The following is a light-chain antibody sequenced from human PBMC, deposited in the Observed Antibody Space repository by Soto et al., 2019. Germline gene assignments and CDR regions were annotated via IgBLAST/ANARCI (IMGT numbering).Light chain of an antibody. V-gene: IGKV1-17*01. CDR3: LQHNSYPPT. CDR2: AAS. CDR1: QGIGSA. J-gene: IGKJ4*01. Sequence: DIQMTQSPSSLSASVGDRVTITCRASQGIGSALGWYQQKPRKAPKRLIYAASSLQGGVPSTFSGSGSGTEFTLTISSLQPEDFATYYCLQHNSYPPTFGGGTKVEIK.